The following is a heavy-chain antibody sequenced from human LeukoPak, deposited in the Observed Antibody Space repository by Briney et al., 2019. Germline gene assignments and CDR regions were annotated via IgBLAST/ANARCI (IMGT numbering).Heavy chain of an antibody. J-gene: IGHJ4*02. D-gene: IGHD2-21*01. Sequence: GGSLRLSCVASGFTFSRSWMDWVRQAPGKGLEWVANIKEDGSQTYYVDSAKGRFTISRDNAKNSLYLQMDSLRVEDMAIYYCANSLDYWGRGTLVTVSS. CDR1: GFTFSRSW. CDR2: IKEDGSQT. CDR3: ANSLDY. V-gene: IGHV3-7*01.